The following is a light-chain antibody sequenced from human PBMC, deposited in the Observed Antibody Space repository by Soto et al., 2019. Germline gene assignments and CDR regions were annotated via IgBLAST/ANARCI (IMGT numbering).Light chain of an antibody. CDR1: HSLVYSDGNTY. V-gene: IGKV2-30*01. Sequence: VVITQSPLSLPFTRLHPSSISCRSTHSLVYSDGNTYLNWFQQRPGQSPRRLIYKVSNRDSGVPDRFSGSGSGTDFTLKISRVEAEDVGVYYCMQGTHWPLTFGQGTRLEIK. CDR3: MQGTHWPLT. J-gene: IGKJ5*01. CDR2: KVS.